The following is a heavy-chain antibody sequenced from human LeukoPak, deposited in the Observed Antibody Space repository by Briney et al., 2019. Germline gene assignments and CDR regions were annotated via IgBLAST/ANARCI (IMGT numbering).Heavy chain of an antibody. CDR2: INQDGSEK. CDR3: AKIAAMFRGGYQFYYMEV. J-gene: IGHJ6*03. Sequence: GGSLRLSCAASGFTFSSYEMNWVRQAPGKGLEWVANINQDGSEKYYVDSLKGRFTISRDNAKNSLYLQMNSLRAEDTAVYYCAKIAAMFRGGYQFYYMEVWGKGTTVTISS. D-gene: IGHD3-10*01. CDR1: GFTFSSYE. V-gene: IGHV3-7*01.